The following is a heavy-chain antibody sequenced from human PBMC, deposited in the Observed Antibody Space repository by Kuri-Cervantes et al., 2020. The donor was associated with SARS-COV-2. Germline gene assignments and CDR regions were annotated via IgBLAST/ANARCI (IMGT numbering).Heavy chain of an antibody. Sequence: LTCAASGLTFSSYAMSWVRQAPGKGLEWVSVIYSGGSSTYYADSVKVRFTISRDNSKNTLYLQMNSLRAEDTAVYYCAKGRGALDYCGQGTLVTVSS. CDR2: IYSGGSST. CDR3: AKGRGALDY. D-gene: IGHD1-26*01. J-gene: IGHJ4*02. V-gene: IGHV3-23*03. CDR1: GLTFSSYA.